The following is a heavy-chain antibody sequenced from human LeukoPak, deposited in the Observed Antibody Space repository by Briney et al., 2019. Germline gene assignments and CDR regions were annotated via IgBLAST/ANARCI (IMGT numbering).Heavy chain of an antibody. CDR2: ISAYNGNT. CDR3: GRQHYGGNSVPWDY. J-gene: IGHJ4*02. Sequence: ASVKVSCKASGYTFTTYGISWVRQAPGQGLEWMGWISAYNGNTKYAQNLQGRVTMTTDTSTSTAYMELRSLRSDDTAVYYCGRQHYGGNSVPWDYWGQGTLVTVSS. D-gene: IGHD4-23*01. CDR1: GYTFTTYG. V-gene: IGHV1-18*01.